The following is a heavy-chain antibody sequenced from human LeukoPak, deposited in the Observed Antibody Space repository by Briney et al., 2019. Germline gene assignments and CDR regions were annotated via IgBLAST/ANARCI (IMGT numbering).Heavy chain of an antibody. CDR2: INHSGST. V-gene: IGHV4-39*07. CDR3: ARASIVVPAAILGTYFDY. CDR1: GDSISSGGYY. J-gene: IGHJ4*02. Sequence: TASETLSLTCTVSGDSISSGGYYWSWIRQPPGKGLEWIGEINHSGSTNYNPSLKSRVTISVDTSKNQFSLKLSSVTAADTAVYYCARASIVVPAAILGTYFDYWGQGTLVTVSS. D-gene: IGHD2-2*02.